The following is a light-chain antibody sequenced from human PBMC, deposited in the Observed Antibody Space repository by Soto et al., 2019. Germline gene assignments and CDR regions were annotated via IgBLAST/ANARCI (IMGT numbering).Light chain of an antibody. CDR1: QGINYY. CDR2: DAS. J-gene: IGKJ5*01. CDR3: QQDLDLPRT. Sequence: DIQMTQSPSSLSASIGDRVTITCQASQGINYYLYWYQQKPGKAPKLLLYDASILRTGVPSRFSGSGAGTEFTVTSSSLQPEDVATYYCQQDLDLPRTCGQGTRLEI. V-gene: IGKV1-33*01.